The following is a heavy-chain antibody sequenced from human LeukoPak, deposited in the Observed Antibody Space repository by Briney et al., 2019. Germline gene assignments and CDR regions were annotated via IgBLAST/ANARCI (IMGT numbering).Heavy chain of an antibody. Sequence: ASVNVSCTASGYTFTIYYMHWVRQAPGQGLEWMGIINPSGGSTSYAQKFQGRVTMTRDTSTSTVYMELSSLRSEDTAVYYCARDLFHYYDAFDIWGQGTMVTVPS. CDR1: GYTFTIYY. CDR3: ARDLFHYYDAFDI. CDR2: INPSGGST. J-gene: IGHJ3*02. V-gene: IGHV1-46*01. D-gene: IGHD3-10*01.